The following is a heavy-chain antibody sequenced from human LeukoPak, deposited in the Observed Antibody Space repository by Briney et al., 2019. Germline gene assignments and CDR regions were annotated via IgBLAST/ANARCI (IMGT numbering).Heavy chain of an antibody. V-gene: IGHV1-18*01. D-gene: IGHD2-2*01. CDR3: ARDLRYCSSTSCYVPARY. CDR1: GYTFTSYG. CDR2: ISAYNGNT. J-gene: IGHJ4*02. Sequence: ASVKVSCKASGYTFTSYGISWVRQAPGQGLEWMGWISAYNGNTNYAQKLQGRVAMTTDTSTSTAYMELRSLRSDDTAVYYCARDLRYCSSTSCYVPARYWGQGTLVTVSS.